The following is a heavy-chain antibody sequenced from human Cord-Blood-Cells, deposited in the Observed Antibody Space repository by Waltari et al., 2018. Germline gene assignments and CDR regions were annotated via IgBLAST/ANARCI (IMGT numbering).Heavy chain of an antibody. CDR2: INHSGST. CDR1: GGSFSGYY. CDR3: ARHYYYGSGSYPLFDY. D-gene: IGHD3-10*01. V-gene: IGHV4-34*01. J-gene: IGHJ4*02. Sequence: QVQLQQWGAGLLKPSETLSLTCAVYGGSFSGYYWSWIRQPPGKGLEWIGEINHSGSTNNNPSLKSRVTISVDTSKNQFSLELSSVTAADTAVYYCARHYYYGSGSYPLFDYWGQGTLVTVSS.